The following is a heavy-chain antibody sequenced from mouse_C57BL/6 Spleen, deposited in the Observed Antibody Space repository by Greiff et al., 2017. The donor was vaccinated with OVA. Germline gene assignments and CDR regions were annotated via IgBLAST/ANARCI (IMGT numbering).Heavy chain of an antibody. D-gene: IGHD2-3*01. J-gene: IGHJ4*01. CDR3: ARNDSYYVGYAMDY. Sequence: LQHSVPGLVQPSQSLSITCTVSGFSLTSYGVHWVRQSPGKGLEWLGVIWSGGSTDYNAAFISRLSISKDKSKSQVFFKMNSLQADDTAINYCARNDSYYVGYAMDYWGQGTSGTVSS. V-gene: IGHV2-2*01. CDR2: IWSGGST. CDR1: GFSLTSYG.